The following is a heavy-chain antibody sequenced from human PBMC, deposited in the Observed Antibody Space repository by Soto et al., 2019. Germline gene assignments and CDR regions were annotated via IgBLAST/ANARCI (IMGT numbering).Heavy chain of an antibody. CDR1: GFSLTTDRVG. Sequence: QITLKESGPTLVKPTQTLTLTCTFSGFSLTTDRVGVGWIRQPPGEALEWLAVIYWDDSKTYRPSLESRLTITKDTSKNQVALTMTNMVSLASATYYCAHAYGGRSLYWGQGTLVTVSS. CDR2: IYWDDSK. J-gene: IGHJ4*02. V-gene: IGHV2-5*02. CDR3: AHAYGGRSLY. D-gene: IGHD1-26*01.